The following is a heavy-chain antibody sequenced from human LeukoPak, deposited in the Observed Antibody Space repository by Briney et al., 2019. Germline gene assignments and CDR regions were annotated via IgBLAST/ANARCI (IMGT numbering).Heavy chain of an antibody. J-gene: IGHJ4*02. D-gene: IGHD3-9*01. Sequence: PGGSLRLSCAVSGFTFSSYAMSWVRQAPGKGLECVSAISDSGGYTYYADSVKRRFTISRDNSKNTLYLQMNSLRAEDTAVYYCAKSASPLTGYYRFDYWGQGTLVTVSS. CDR3: AKSASPLTGYYRFDY. CDR1: GFTFSSYA. V-gene: IGHV3-23*01. CDR2: ISDSGGYT.